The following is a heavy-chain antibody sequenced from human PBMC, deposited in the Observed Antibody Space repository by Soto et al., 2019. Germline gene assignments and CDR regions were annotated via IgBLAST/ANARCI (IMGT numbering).Heavy chain of an antibody. J-gene: IGHJ6*02. V-gene: IGHV5-10-1*01. Sequence: GESLKISCKGSGYSFTSYWISWVRQMPGKGLEWMGRIDPSDSYTNYSPSFQGHVTISADKSISTAYLQWSSLKASDTAMYYCASMGLLPEYYYGMDVWGQGTTVTVSS. CDR1: GYSFTSYW. CDR2: IDPSDSYT. D-gene: IGHD1-26*01. CDR3: ASMGLLPEYYYGMDV.